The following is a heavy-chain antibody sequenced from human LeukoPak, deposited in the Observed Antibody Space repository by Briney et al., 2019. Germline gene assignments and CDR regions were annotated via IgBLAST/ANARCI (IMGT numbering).Heavy chain of an antibody. D-gene: IGHD2-15*01. Sequence: PSETLSLTCPVSGGSITSSSSYWGWIRQPPGKGLEWFGTIYYSGTTYYNPSLKSRVTISIDAAKNQFSLMLTSVTAADTAVYYCARLVPPGGGDCTGSNCHTVYYFDYWGQGTLVTVSS. CDR3: ARLVPPGGGDCTGSNCHTVYYFDY. V-gene: IGHV4-39*01. J-gene: IGHJ4*02. CDR1: GGSITSSSSY. CDR2: IYYSGTT.